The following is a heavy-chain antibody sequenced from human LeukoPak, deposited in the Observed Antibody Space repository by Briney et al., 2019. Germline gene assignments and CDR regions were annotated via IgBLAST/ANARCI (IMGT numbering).Heavy chain of an antibody. V-gene: IGHV5-51*01. CDR2: IYPGDSDT. Sequence: GESLKISCKGSGYSFTSNWIGWVRQMPGKGLEWMGIIYPGDSDTRYSPSFQGQITISADKSINTAYLQWSSLKASDTAMYYCARHGGMPISPFDYWGQGTLVTVSS. CDR3: ARHGGMPISPFDY. D-gene: IGHD1-14*01. J-gene: IGHJ4*02. CDR1: GYSFTSNW.